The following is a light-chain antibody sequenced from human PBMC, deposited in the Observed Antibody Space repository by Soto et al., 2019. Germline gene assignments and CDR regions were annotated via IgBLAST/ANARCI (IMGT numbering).Light chain of an antibody. CDR1: SSDVGSYNL. CDR2: EGS. CDR3: CSYAGSSTWV. J-gene: IGLJ3*02. Sequence: QSALTQPASVSGSPGQSITISCTGTSSDVGSYNLVAWYQQHPGKAPKLMIYEGSKRPSGVSNRFSGSKSGNTACLTISGLQADDEADYYCCSYAGSSTWVFGGGTKLTVL. V-gene: IGLV2-23*01.